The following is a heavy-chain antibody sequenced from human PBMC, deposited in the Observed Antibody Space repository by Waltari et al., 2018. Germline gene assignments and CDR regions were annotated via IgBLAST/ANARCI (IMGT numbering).Heavy chain of an antibody. CDR3: ARGRFDYFDY. Sequence: QEQLVESGGGVVQPGRSLSLSCAASGFPLSCYAMHWVRQAPGQGLEWVAVISYDGSNKYYADSVKGRFTISRDNSKNTLYLQMNSLRAEDTAVYYCARGRFDYFDYWGQGTLVTVSS. V-gene: IGHV3-30*01. CDR1: GFPLSCYA. CDR2: ISYDGSNK. D-gene: IGHD3-10*01. J-gene: IGHJ4*02.